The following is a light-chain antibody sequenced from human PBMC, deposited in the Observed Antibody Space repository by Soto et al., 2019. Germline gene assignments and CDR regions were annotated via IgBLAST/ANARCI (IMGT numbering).Light chain of an antibody. CDR1: QGISSY. J-gene: IGKJ3*01. CDR3: QQLNSYPT. V-gene: IGKV1-9*01. CDR2: AAS. Sequence: DIQLTQSPSFLSASVGDRVTITCRASQGISSYLAWYQQKPGKAPKLLIYAASTLQSGVPSRFSGSGSGTEFTLTISSLQPGDFATYYCQQLNSYPTFGPGTKVDIK.